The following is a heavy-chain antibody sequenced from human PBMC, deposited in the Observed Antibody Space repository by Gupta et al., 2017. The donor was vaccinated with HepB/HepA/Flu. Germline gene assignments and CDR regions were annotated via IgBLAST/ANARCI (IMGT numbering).Heavy chain of an antibody. CDR1: GFTFCRYS. CDR2: TSYAGTDK. V-gene: IGHV3-30-3*01. CDR3: ARGGYYVIPPYFEF. Sequence: QVQLVESGGGVVQPGGSLRLSCSASGFTFCRYSMHWVRQAPGKGLEWVAVTSYAGTDKYYGDFVKGRFSISRDNSKNTLFLQMNSLTDQDTAVYYCARGGYYVIPPYFEFWGQGTLVTVSS. J-gene: IGHJ4*02. D-gene: IGHD1-26*01.